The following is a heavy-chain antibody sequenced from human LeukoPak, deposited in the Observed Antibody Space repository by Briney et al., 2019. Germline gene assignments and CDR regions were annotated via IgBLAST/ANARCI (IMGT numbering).Heavy chain of an antibody. Sequence: ASVKVSCKASGYTFTSYYMHWVRQAPGQGLEWMGWINPNSGGTNYAQKFQGRVTMTRDTSISTAYMELSRLRSDDTAVYYCARADYGDYVPVGSFDYWGQGTLVTVSS. V-gene: IGHV1-2*02. D-gene: IGHD4-17*01. CDR3: ARADYGDYVPVGSFDY. CDR2: INPNSGGT. J-gene: IGHJ4*02. CDR1: GYTFTSYY.